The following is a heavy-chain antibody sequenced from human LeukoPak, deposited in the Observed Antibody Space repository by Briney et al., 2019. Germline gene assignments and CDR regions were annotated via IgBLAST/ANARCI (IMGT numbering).Heavy chain of an antibody. CDR1: GGTFNSYA. D-gene: IGHD6-6*01. Sequence: ASVKVSCKASGGTFNSYAISWVRQAPGQGLEWMGGIIPIFGTANYAQKFQGRVTITADESTSTAYMELSSLRSEDTAVYYCARSSIAAELALGTPYYYYYYMDVWGKGTTVTVSS. J-gene: IGHJ6*03. CDR2: IIPIFGTA. CDR3: ARSSIAAELALGTPYYYYYYMDV. V-gene: IGHV1-69*13.